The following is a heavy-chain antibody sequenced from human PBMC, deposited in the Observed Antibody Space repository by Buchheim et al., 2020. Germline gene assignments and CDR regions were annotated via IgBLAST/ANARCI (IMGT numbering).Heavy chain of an antibody. V-gene: IGHV3-73*02. CDR1: GFPFSGSA. J-gene: IGHJ4*02. Sequence: EVQLVESGGGLVQPGGSLKLSCAASGFPFSGSAMHWVRQASGKGLEWVGRIRSKANSYATAYAASVKGRFTISRDDSKKTAYLQMNSLKTEDTAVYYCTGGGYSYGYDFDYWGQGTL. CDR2: IRSKANSYAT. D-gene: IGHD5-18*01. CDR3: TGGGYSYGYDFDY.